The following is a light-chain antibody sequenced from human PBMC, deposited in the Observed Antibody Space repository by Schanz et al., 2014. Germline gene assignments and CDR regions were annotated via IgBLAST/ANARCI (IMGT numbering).Light chain of an antibody. CDR1: SSNIRSNT. V-gene: IGLV1-44*01. J-gene: IGLJ2*01. Sequence: QSVLTQPPSASGTPGQRVTISCSGGSSNIRSNTVTWYQQLPGAAPKLLIHTNDQRPSGVPDRISGSKSGTSASLAISGLQSEDEADYYCAAWDDSLSVVFGGGTKLTVL. CDR2: TND. CDR3: AAWDDSLSVV.